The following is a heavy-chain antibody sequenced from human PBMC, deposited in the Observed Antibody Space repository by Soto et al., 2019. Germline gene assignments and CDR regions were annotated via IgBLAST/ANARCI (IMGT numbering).Heavy chain of an antibody. J-gene: IGHJ5*02. D-gene: IGHD6-13*01. CDR2: IYYSGST. Sequence: SETLSLTCTVSGGSISGFYWSWIRQPPGKGLEWIGYIYYSGSTNYNPSLESRVTISVDTSKNQFSLKLTSVTAADTVMYYCARPKTIGAAAGKGWFDPWGQGTLVTVSS. CDR3: ARPKTIGAAAGKGWFDP. V-gene: IGHV4-59*08. CDR1: GGSISGFY.